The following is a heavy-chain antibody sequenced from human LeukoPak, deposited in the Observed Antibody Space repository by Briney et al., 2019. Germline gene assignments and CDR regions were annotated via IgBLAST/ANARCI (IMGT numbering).Heavy chain of an antibody. CDR1: GFTFSSYS. D-gene: IGHD4-23*01. J-gene: IGHJ4*02. V-gene: IGHV3-48*01. Sequence: GGSLRLSCAASGFTFSSYSMNWVRQAPGKGLEWVSYIGSRSTPIYYADSVKGRFTISRDNAKNSLYLQMNSLRAEDTAVYYCARDFGRWFIDYWGQGTLVTVSS. CDR2: IGSRSTPI. CDR3: ARDFGRWFIDY.